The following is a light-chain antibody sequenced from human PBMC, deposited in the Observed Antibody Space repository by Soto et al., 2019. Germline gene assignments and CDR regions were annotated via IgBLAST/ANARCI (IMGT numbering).Light chain of an antibody. Sequence: EIVLTQSPGTLSLSPGERATLSCRASQTVSSRYLAWYQQKPGQAPRLLMYGASNKATSIPDRFSGSGSGTDFTLTISRREPEDFAVYFCQQYGRSPPFTFGRGTKVEIK. CDR2: GAS. CDR3: QQYGRSPPFT. J-gene: IGKJ2*01. CDR1: QTVSSRY. V-gene: IGKV3-20*01.